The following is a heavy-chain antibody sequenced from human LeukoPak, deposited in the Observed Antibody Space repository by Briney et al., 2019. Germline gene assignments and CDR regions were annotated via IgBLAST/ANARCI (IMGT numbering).Heavy chain of an antibody. J-gene: IGHJ6*03. V-gene: IGHV4-59*01. CDR2: IYSSGST. CDR3: AASYLYSYYYYMDV. Sequence: PSETLSLTCTVSGGSISSYYWSWIRQPPGKGLEWIGYIYSSGSTNYNPSLKSRVTISVDTSKNQFSLKLSSETAADTAVYYCAASYLYSYYYYMDVWGKETTVTVSS. CDR1: GGSISSYY.